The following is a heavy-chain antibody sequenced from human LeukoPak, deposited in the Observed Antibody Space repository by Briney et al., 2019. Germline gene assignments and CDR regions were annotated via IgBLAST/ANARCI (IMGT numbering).Heavy chain of an antibody. J-gene: IGHJ4*02. D-gene: IGHD3-10*01. CDR3: TTVFLWFGELLSFDY. Sequence: WIRQPPGKGLEWVGRIKSKTDGGTTDYAAPVKGRFTISRDDSKNTLYLQMNSLKTEDTAVYYCTTVFLWFGELLSFDYWAREPWPPSPQ. V-gene: IGHV3-15*01. CDR2: IKSKTDGGTT.